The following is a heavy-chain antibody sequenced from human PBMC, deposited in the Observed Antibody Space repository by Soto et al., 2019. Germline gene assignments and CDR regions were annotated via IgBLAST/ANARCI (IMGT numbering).Heavy chain of an antibody. V-gene: IGHV1-69*01. D-gene: IGHD3-22*01. J-gene: IGHJ4*02. Sequence: QVQLVQSGAEVKKPGSSMKVSCKASGGAFSSYAISWVRQAPGQGLEWMGGIIPIFGTANYAQKFQGRVTITADESTSTAYMELSSLRSEDTAVYYCARWHYYYSSGYSYYFDYWGQGTLVTVSS. CDR2: IIPIFGTA. CDR1: GGAFSSYA. CDR3: ARWHYYYSSGYSYYFDY.